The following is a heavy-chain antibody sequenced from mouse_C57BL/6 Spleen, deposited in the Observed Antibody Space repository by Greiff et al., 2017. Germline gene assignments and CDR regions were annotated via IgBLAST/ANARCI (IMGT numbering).Heavy chain of an antibody. J-gene: IGHJ3*01. CDR1: GYTFTSYW. V-gene: IGHV1-69*01. D-gene: IGHD3-2*02. CDR2: IDPSDSYT. Sequence: QVQLKQPGAELVMPGASVKLSCKASGYTFTSYWMHWVKQRPGQGLEWIGEIDPSDSYTNYNQKFKGKSTLTVDKSSSTAYLQLSSMTSEDAAVYYCARGDSSGYFFAYWGQGTLVTVSA. CDR3: ARGDSSGYFFAY.